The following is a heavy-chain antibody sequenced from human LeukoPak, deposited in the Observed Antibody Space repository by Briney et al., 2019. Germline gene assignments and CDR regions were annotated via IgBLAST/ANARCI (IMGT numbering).Heavy chain of an antibody. Sequence: SQTLSLTCSISGDSVSSNSAAWNWIRQSPSGGLEWLGRTYYRSKWYNDYALSVQSCMSINPDTSKKQFYLHLNSVTPEDTAVYYCARDEDYYDSSAYYYVAFDIWGQGTMVTVSS. J-gene: IGHJ3*02. CDR2: TYYRSKWYN. D-gene: IGHD3-22*01. CDR3: ARDEDYYDSSAYYYVAFDI. V-gene: IGHV6-1*03. CDR1: GDSVSSNSAA.